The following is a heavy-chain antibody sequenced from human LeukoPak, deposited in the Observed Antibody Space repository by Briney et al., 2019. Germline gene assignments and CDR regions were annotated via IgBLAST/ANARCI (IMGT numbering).Heavy chain of an antibody. J-gene: IGHJ4*02. CDR1: GYSISSGYY. CDR2: IYHSGST. CDR3: ARRPRNYYDSSGYYFDY. D-gene: IGHD3-22*01. V-gene: IGHV4-38-2*01. Sequence: SETLSLTCAVSGYSISSGYYWGWIRQPPGKGLEWIGSIYHSGSTYYNPSLKSRVTISVETSKNQFSLKLSSVTAADTAVYYCARRPRNYYDSSGYYFDYWGQGTLVTVSS.